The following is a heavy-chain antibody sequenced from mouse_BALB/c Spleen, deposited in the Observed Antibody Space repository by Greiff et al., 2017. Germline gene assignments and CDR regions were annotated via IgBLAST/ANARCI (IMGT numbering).Heavy chain of an antibody. CDR3: ARGDYDGDWYFDG. V-gene: IGHV14-3*02. J-gene: IGHJ1*01. CDR1: GFNIKDTY. Sequence: VQLQQSGAELVKPGASVKLSCTASGFNIKDTYMHWVKQRPEQGLEWIGRIDPANGNTKYDPKFQGKATITADTSSNTAYLQLSSLTSEDTAVYYCARGDYDGDWYFDGWGAGTTDTVSS. D-gene: IGHD2-4*01. CDR2: IDPANGNT.